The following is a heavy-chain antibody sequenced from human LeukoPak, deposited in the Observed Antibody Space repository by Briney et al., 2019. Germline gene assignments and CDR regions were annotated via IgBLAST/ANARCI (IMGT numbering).Heavy chain of an antibody. D-gene: IGHD6-13*01. CDR2: FSHSGST. Sequence: SETLSLTCTVSGGSINSGGYYWTWIRQPPGEGLEWIAYFSHSGSTFYNPSLKSRVTISLDTSKNQFSLNLRSVTAADTAIYYCARETAAAGSFIAINDFWSQGTLVTVSS. CDR3: ARETAAAGSFIAINDF. CDR1: GGSINSGGYY. J-gene: IGHJ4*02. V-gene: IGHV4-30-2*01.